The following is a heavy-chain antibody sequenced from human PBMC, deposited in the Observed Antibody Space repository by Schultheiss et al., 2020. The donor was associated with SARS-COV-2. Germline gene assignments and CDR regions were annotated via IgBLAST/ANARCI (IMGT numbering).Heavy chain of an antibody. D-gene: IGHD3-16*02. CDR1: GFTFDDYA. CDR2: INSGGSST. J-gene: IGHJ5*02. Sequence: GGSLRLSCAASGFTFDDYAMHWVRQAPGKGLEWVSRINSGGSSTSYADSVKGRFTISRDNAKNTLYLQMNSLRAEDTAVYYCARERRLRGISDWFDPWGQGTLVTVSS. CDR3: ARERRLRGISDWFDP. V-gene: IGHV3-74*01.